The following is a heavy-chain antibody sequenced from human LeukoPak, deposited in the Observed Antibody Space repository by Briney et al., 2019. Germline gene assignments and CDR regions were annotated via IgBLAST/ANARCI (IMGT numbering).Heavy chain of an antibody. Sequence: GRSLRLSCAASGFTFDDYAMHWVRHAPGKGLEWVSGISWNSGSIGYADSVKGRFSISRDNAKNSLYLQMNSLRAEDMALYYCAKDIYSSSSASFDYWGQGTLVTVSS. CDR3: AKDIYSSSSASFDY. V-gene: IGHV3-9*03. CDR2: ISWNSGSI. D-gene: IGHD6-6*01. CDR1: GFTFDDYA. J-gene: IGHJ4*02.